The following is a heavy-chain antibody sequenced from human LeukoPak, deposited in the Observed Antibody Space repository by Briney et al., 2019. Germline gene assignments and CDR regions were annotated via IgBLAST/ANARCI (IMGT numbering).Heavy chain of an antibody. CDR2: VHSSGNI. Sequence: SETLSLTCTVSGGSINSYYWTWIRQSAGKGMDWIGRVHSSGNINYNPSLRSRVTISLDTSKNQLSLKLNSVIAADTAVYFFAGAPNMDFFDFWGQGALVTVSS. CDR3: AGAPNMDFFDF. V-gene: IGHV4-4*07. J-gene: IGHJ4*02. CDR1: GGSINSYY. D-gene: IGHD2-8*01.